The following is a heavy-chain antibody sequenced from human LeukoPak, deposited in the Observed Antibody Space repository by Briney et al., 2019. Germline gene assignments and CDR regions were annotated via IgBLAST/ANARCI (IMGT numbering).Heavy chain of an antibody. CDR3: ARGHYGMDV. V-gene: IGHV3-20*04. Sequence: GGSLRLSCAASGFSFGDYDMSWVRQAPGKGLEWVSGINWNGAGTGYADSVKGRFTISRDNAKNSLFLQMNSLRAEDTALYYCARGHYGMDVWGQGTSVTVSS. CDR1: GFSFGDYD. J-gene: IGHJ6*02. CDR2: INWNGAGT.